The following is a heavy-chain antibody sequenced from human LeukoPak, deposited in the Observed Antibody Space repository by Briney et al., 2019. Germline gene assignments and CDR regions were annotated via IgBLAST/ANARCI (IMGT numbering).Heavy chain of an antibody. CDR2: IYYRGNT. Sequence: RPSETLSLTCNVSGGSISSSTYYWGWIRQPPGKGLEWIGSIYYRGNTYYNPSLKSRVTISVDTSKNQFSLKLSSVTAADTAVYYCARHNPFLYDSSDYWGQGTLVTVSS. V-gene: IGHV4-39*01. D-gene: IGHD3-22*01. CDR1: GGSISSSTYY. J-gene: IGHJ4*02. CDR3: ARHNPFLYDSSDY.